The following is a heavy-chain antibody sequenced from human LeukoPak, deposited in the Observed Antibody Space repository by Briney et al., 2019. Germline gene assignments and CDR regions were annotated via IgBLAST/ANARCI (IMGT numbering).Heavy chain of an antibody. D-gene: IGHD6-19*01. CDR1: GFIVSNKY. J-gene: IGHJ4*02. V-gene: IGHV3-30-3*01. Sequence: GGSLRLSCAASGFIVSNKYMGWVRQAPGKGLEWVAVISYDGSNKYYADSVKGRFTISRDDSKNTLYLQMNSLRAEDTAVYYCAREDDSGWYGGVYWGQGTLVTVSS. CDR3: AREDDSGWYGGVY. CDR2: ISYDGSNK.